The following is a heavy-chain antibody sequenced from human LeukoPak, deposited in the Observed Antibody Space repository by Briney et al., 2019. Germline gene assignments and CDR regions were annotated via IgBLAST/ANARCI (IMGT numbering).Heavy chain of an antibody. CDR3: AAFTYYYDSSGLDY. CDR2: ISSSSSTI. V-gene: IGHV3-48*01. CDR1: GFTFSSHS. D-gene: IGHD3-22*01. Sequence: GGSLRLSCAASGFTFSSHSMNWVRQAPGKGLEWVSYISSSSSTIYYADSVKGRFTISRDNAKNSLYLQMNSLRAEDTAVYYCAAFTYYYDSSGLDYWGQGTLVTVSS. J-gene: IGHJ4*02.